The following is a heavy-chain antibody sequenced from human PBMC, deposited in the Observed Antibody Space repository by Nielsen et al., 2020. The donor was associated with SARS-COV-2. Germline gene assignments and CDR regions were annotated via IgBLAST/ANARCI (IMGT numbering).Heavy chain of an antibody. CDR2: INHSGST. Sequence: SETLSLTCAVYGGSFSGYYWSWIRQPPGKGLEWIGEINHSGSTNYNPSLKSRVTISVDTSKNQFFLKLSSVTAADTAAYYCARGGFDRNNYYMDVWGKGTTVTVSS. D-gene: IGHD1/OR15-1a*01. CDR1: GGSFSGYY. CDR3: ARGGFDRNNYYMDV. V-gene: IGHV4-34*01. J-gene: IGHJ6*03.